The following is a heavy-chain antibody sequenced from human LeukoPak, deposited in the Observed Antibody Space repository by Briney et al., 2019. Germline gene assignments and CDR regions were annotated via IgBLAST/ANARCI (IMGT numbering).Heavy chain of an antibody. Sequence: SETLSLTCTVSGGSISSSNYYWGWIRQPPGKGLEWIGSIYNTGTTYYNPSLKSRVTISVDTSKNQFSLKLSSVTAADTAVYYCARPGQPYGSGSYYFDYWGQGTLVTVSS. CDR3: ARPGQPYGSGSYYFDY. V-gene: IGHV4-39*01. CDR2: IYNTGTT. J-gene: IGHJ4*02. CDR1: GGSISSSNYY. D-gene: IGHD3-10*01.